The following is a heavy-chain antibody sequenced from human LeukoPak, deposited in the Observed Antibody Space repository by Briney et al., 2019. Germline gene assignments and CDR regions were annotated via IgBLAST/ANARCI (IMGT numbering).Heavy chain of an antibody. V-gene: IGHV4-34*01. CDR1: GGSFSGYY. CDR3: ARGSTSCSFDY. J-gene: IGHJ4*02. CDR2: INHSGST. Sequence: PSETLSLTCAVYGGSFSGYYWSWIRQPPGKGLEWIGEINHSGSTNYNPSLKSRVTISVDTSKNQFSLKLSSVTAADTAVYYCARGSTSCSFDYWGQGTLVTVSS. D-gene: IGHD2-2*01.